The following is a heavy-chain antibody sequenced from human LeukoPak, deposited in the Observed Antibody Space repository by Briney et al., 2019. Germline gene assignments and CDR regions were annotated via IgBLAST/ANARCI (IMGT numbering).Heavy chain of an antibody. CDR2: IFHSGST. CDR3: ARGDNWFDP. Sequence: ASGTLSLTCAVSSGSIFSSNWWSWVRQPPGKGLEWIGQIFHSGSTSYSPSLKSRVTISVDKSKNQFSLRLTSVTAADTAVYYCARGDNWFDPWGQGTLVTVSS. V-gene: IGHV4-4*02. J-gene: IGHJ5*02. CDR1: SGSIFSSNW.